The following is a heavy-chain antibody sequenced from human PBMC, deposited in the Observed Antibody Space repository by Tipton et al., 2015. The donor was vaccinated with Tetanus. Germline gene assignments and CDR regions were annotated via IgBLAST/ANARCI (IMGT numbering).Heavy chain of an antibody. V-gene: IGHV3-49*03. D-gene: IGHD3-10*01. Sequence: SLRLSCTASGFTFGDYAMSWFRQAPGEGLEWVGFIRSKAYGGTTEYAASVKGRFTISRDDSKSIAYLQMNSLKTEDTAVYYAMVRGVDGNFDYWGQGTLVTVSS. CDR3: MVRGVDGNFDY. CDR2: IRSKAYGGTT. CDR1: GFTFGDYA. J-gene: IGHJ4*02.